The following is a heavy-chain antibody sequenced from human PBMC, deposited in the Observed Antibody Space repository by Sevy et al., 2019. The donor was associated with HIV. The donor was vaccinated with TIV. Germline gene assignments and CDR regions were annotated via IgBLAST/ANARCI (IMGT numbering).Heavy chain of an antibody. J-gene: IGHJ4*02. V-gene: IGHV3-7*01. CDR1: GFTLSSYW. CDR3: ARARAYYYDNSGYSFDY. D-gene: IGHD3-22*01. CDR2: IKQEGSEK. Sequence: GGSLRLSFAASGFTLSSYWMSWVRQAPGKGLEWVANIKQEGSEKYYVDSVKGRFTISRDNAKNSLYLQMNSLRVEDTAAYYCARARAYYYDNSGYSFDYWGQGTLVTVSS.